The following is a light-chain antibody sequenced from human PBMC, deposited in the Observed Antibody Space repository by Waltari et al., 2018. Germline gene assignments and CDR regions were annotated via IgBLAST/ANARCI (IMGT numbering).Light chain of an antibody. V-gene: IGLV1-36*01. CDR3: AAWDDSLNGLV. Sequence: YEQLPVKAPRLLVDYGDLLPSGVSDRFSGSKSGTSASLAISGLQSEDEADYYCAAWDDSLNGLVFGGGTKLTVL. J-gene: IGLJ2*01. CDR2: YGD.